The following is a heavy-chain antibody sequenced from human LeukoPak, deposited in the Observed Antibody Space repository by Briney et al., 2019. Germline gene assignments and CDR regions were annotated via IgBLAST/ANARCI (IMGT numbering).Heavy chain of an antibody. Sequence: SETLSLTCTVSGGSISSYYWSWIRQPAGKGLEWIGRIYTSGSTNYNPSLKSRVTMSVDTSKNQFSLKLSSVTAADTAVYYCAGDPGYGDREAFHPRGQGTLVTVSS. J-gene: IGHJ5*02. V-gene: IGHV4-4*07. CDR1: GGSISSYY. D-gene: IGHD4-17*01. CDR2: IYTSGST. CDR3: AGDPGYGDREAFHP.